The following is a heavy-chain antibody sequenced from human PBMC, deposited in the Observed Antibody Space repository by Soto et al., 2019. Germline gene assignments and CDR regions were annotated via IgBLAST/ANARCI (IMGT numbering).Heavy chain of an antibody. CDR3: ARTDREFYGLEV. V-gene: IGHV3-13*05. CDR1: GFTFRNYD. CDR2: ISAAGDP. Sequence: EVQLVESGGGLVQPGGSLRLSCEASGFTFRNYDMHWVRQGTGKGLEWVSGISAAGDPDYADSVEGRFTISRENAQNSFFLQMSSLRVGETDVYYCARTDREFYGLEVWGKGTKVIVSS. J-gene: IGHJ6*04.